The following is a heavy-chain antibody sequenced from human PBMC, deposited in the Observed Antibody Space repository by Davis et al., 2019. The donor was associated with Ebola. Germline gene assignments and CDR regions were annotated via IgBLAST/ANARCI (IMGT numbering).Heavy chain of an antibody. CDR2: ISYDGSNK. Sequence: GGSLRLSCAASGFTFSSYGMHWVRQAPGKGLEWVAVISYDGSNKYYADSVKGRFTISRDNSKNTMYLQMNGPRAEDTAVYYCAKGHIAPFDYWGQGTLVTVSS. J-gene: IGHJ4*02. V-gene: IGHV3-30*18. D-gene: IGHD6-13*01. CDR1: GFTFSSYG. CDR3: AKGHIAPFDY.